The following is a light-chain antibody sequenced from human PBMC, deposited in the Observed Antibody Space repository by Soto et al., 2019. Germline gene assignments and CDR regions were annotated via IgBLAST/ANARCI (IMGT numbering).Light chain of an antibody. J-gene: IGLJ2*01. Sequence: QSALTQPASVSGSPGQSITISCTGSSSDVGDYNYVSWYQQHPGKAPKLIIYEVSSRPSGVSNRFSGSKSGNTASLTISGLQAEDEADYYCSAYTNSGTIVVVFGGGTKLTVL. CDR1: SSDVGDYNY. CDR2: EVS. CDR3: SAYTNSGTIVVV. V-gene: IGLV2-14*01.